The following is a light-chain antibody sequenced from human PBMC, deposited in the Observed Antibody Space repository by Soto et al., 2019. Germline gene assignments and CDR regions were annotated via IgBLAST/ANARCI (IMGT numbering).Light chain of an antibody. CDR3: MQALQTPCT. Sequence: DIVMTQSPLSLPVTPGEPASISCRSSQSLLHSNGYNYLDWYLQKPGQSPQLLIYLGSNRASGVHDRFSGSGSGTDFTLKIIRVEAEDVGVYYCMQALQTPCTFGQGTKLEIK. CDR2: LGS. V-gene: IGKV2-28*01. J-gene: IGKJ2*02. CDR1: QSLLHSNGYNY.